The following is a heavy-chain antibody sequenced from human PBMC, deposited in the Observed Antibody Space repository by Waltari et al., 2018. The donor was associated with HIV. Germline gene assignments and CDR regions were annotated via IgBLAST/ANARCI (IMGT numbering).Heavy chain of an antibody. CDR2: IYYSGST. Sequence: QLQLQESGPGLVKPSETLSLTCTVSGGSISSSSYYLGWIRQPPGKGLEWIGSIYYSGSTYYNPSLKSRVTISVDTSKNQFSLKLSSVTAADTAVYYCARHSLTYYYDSSGYSVAFDYWGQGTLVTVSS. V-gene: IGHV4-39*01. CDR3: ARHSLTYYYDSSGYSVAFDY. D-gene: IGHD3-22*01. J-gene: IGHJ4*02. CDR1: GGSISSSSYY.